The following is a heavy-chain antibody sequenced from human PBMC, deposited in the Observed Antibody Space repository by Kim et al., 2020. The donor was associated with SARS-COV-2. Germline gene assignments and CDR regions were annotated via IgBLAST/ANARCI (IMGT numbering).Heavy chain of an antibody. J-gene: IGHJ6*01. Sequence: SETLSLTCTVSGGSISSYYWSWIRQPPGKGLEWIGYIYYSGSTNYNPSLKSRVTISVDTSKNQFSLKLSSVTAADTAVYYCARLAYSSGWYGLTHYGMDV. D-gene: IGHD6-19*01. CDR1: GGSISSYY. CDR2: IYYSGST. V-gene: IGHV4-59*08. CDR3: ARLAYSSGWYGLTHYGMDV.